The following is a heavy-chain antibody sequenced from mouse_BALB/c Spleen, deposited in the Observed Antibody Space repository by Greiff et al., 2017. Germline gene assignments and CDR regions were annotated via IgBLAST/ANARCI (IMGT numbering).Heavy chain of an antibody. Sequence: QVQLQQPGAELVKPGHSLSISCKASGYTFTSYNMHWVKQSPGQDLEWIGAIYQGNGDTSYNQKFKGMATLTADKSSSSAYMQLSSLTSETSAVYYCSRDYGSSYWLAYWGQGTLVTVSA. V-gene: IGHV1-12*01. D-gene: IGHD1-1*01. J-gene: IGHJ3*01. CDR1: GYTFTSYN. CDR2: IYQGNGDT. CDR3: SRDYGSSYWLAY.